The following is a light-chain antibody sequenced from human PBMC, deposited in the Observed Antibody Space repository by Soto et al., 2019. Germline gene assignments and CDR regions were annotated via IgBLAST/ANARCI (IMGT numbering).Light chain of an antibody. CDR3: QQSSSSPWT. CDR1: QSIRSY. J-gene: IGKJ1*01. V-gene: IGKV1-39*01. Sequence: DIQMTQSPSSLSASVGDRATITCRASQSIRSYLNWYQHKPWGAPKLLIKAASTLQSGVPPRFSGSGSETEFTLTITTLQAEDFATYYCQQSSSSPWTFGQGTKVEI. CDR2: AAS.